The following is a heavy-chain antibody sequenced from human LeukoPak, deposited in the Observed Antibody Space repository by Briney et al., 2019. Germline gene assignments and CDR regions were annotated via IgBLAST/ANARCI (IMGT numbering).Heavy chain of an antibody. Sequence: QPGGSLRLSCAASGFTFSSYEMNWVRQAPGKGLEWVSYISSSGSTIYCADSVKGRFTISRDNAKNSLYLQMNSLRAEDTAVYYCARDGIEMATIWGQGTLVTVSS. D-gene: IGHD5-24*01. V-gene: IGHV3-48*03. CDR3: ARDGIEMATI. CDR2: ISSSGSTI. J-gene: IGHJ4*02. CDR1: GFTFSSYE.